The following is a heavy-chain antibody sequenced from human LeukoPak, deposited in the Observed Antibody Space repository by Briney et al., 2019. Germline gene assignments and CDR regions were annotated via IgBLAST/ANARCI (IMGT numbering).Heavy chain of an antibody. J-gene: IGHJ4*02. CDR2: VSYDGGNK. D-gene: IGHD6-13*01. CDR1: GFAFSSYG. V-gene: IGHV3-30*18. CDR3: AKEPGVAAAGKAYFDY. Sequence: PGRSLRLSCAASGFAFSSYGMHWVRQAPGEGLEWVAVVSYDGGNKYYADSVKGRFTISRDNSKNTLYLQMNSLRAEDTAVYYCAKEPGVAAAGKAYFDYWGQGTLVTVSS.